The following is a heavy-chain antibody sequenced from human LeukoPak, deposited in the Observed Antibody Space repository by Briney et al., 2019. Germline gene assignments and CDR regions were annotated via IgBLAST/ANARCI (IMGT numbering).Heavy chain of an antibody. J-gene: IGHJ6*03. V-gene: IGHV1-8*03. D-gene: IGHD3-10*01. CDR1: GYTFTSSD. Sequence: GASVKVSCKASGYTFTSSDINWVRQATGHGLEWMGWINPNSGNTGYAQKFQGSVTITRNTSISTAYMELSSLRSEDTAVYYCARLYGSGSYYYYYMDVWGKGTTVTVSS. CDR2: INPNSGNT. CDR3: ARLYGSGSYYYYYMDV.